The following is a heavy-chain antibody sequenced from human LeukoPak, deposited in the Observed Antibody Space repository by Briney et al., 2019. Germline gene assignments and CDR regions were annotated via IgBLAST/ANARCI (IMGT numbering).Heavy chain of an antibody. J-gene: IGHJ5*02. Sequence: SETLSLTCTVSGGSISSYYWSWIGQPPGKGLEWIGYIYYSGSTNYNPSLKSRVTISVDTSKNQFSLKLSSVTAADTAVYYCARELYYDFWSGYYGPWFDPWGQGTLVTVSS. CDR3: ARELYYDFWSGYYGPWFDP. CDR1: GGSISSYY. CDR2: IYYSGST. D-gene: IGHD3-3*01. V-gene: IGHV4-59*01.